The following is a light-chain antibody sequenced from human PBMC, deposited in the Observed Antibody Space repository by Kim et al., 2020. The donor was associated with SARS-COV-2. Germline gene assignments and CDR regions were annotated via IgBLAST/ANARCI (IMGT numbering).Light chain of an antibody. CDR1: QSISIW. V-gene: IGKV1-5*01. CDR3: QQYFRYSWT. J-gene: IGKJ1*01. Sequence: DIQMTQSPSTLSASVGDRVTITCRASQSISIWLAWYQHKSGKVPKLLITDAARLESGVPPRFSGSGSGTEFTLTISSLQPDDFATYYCQQYFRYSWTFGQGTKVDIK. CDR2: DAA.